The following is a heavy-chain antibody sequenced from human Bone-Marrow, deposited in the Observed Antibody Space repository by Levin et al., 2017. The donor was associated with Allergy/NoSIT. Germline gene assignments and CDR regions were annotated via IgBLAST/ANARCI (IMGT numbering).Heavy chain of an antibody. CDR1: GGTFSSYA. CDR2: IIPIFGTA. D-gene: IGHD6-13*01. CDR3: ARVVVAAAGGSPYYYYGMDV. J-gene: IGHJ6*02. V-gene: IGHV1-69*06. Sequence: SVKVSCKASGGTFSSYAISWVRQAPGQGLEWMGGIIPIFGTANYAQKFQGRVTITADKSTSTAYMELSSLRSEDTAVYYCARVVVAAAGGSPYYYYGMDVWGQGTTVTVSS.